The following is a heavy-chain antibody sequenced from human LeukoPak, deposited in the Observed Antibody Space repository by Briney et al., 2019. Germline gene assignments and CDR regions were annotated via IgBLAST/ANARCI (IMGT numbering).Heavy chain of an antibody. D-gene: IGHD3-3*01. V-gene: IGHV3-7*01. CDR2: IKQDGSEK. CDR3: ARPPTIFGVVSAFDI. J-gene: IGHJ3*02. CDR1: GFTFSSYW. Sequence: GGSLRLSCAASGFTFSSYWMSWVRQAPGKGLEWVANIKQDGSEKYYVDSVKGRFTIPRDNAKNSLYLQMNSLRAEDTAVYYCARPPTIFGVVSAFDIWGQGTMVTVSS.